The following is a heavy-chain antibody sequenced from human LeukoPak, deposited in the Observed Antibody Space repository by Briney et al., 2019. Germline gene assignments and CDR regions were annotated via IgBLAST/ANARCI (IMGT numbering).Heavy chain of an antibody. J-gene: IGHJ2*01. Sequence: GGSLRLSCEASGFTFTSYGMSWVRQAPGKGLEWVSAISGSGDKTNYADSVKGRFTISRDNSQNTLYLQMNSPRGEDTAIYYCAKRSEMTVAISRGGRWYLDLWGRGTLVTVST. CDR1: GFTFTSYG. V-gene: IGHV3-23*01. D-gene: IGHD4-17*01. CDR3: AKRSEMTVAISRGGRWYLDL. CDR2: ISGSGDKT.